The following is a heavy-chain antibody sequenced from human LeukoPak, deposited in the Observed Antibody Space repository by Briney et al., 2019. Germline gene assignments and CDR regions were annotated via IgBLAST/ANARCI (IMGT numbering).Heavy chain of an antibody. CDR1: GFTFSNAW. J-gene: IGHJ4*02. Sequence: GGSLRLSCTASGFTFSNAWMSWVRQAPGKGLERIGRIKSNGDGGTTEFAAPVRGRFTISRDDSKNTLYLQMNSLETEDTAVYYCTADGNCQTTSCYWGRGALVTVSS. D-gene: IGHD2-2*01. V-gene: IGHV3-15*01. CDR2: IKSNGDGGTT. CDR3: TADGNCQTTSCY.